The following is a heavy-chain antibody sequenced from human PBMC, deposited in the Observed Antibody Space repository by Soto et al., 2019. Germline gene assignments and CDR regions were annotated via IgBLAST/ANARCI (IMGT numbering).Heavy chain of an antibody. CDR1: GYTFTGNY. CDR3: VREGVGPTYGWFDP. V-gene: IGHV1-2*04. J-gene: IGHJ5*02. Sequence: QVQLVQSGAEVKKPGASVKVSCEATGYTFTGNYLHWVRQAPGQGLEWMGWIHPHSGATKYAQKCQGWDTMTRDTSVSTAYLDLSSLKSNDTAVYYCVREGVGPTYGWFDPWGQGTLVTVSS. CDR2: IHPHSGAT. D-gene: IGHD2-8*01.